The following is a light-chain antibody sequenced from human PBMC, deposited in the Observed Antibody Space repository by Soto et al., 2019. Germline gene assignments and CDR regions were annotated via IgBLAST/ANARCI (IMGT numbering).Light chain of an antibody. CDR1: SSNIGAGYD. V-gene: IGLV1-40*01. CDR3: QSYDSSLSAVV. Sequence: QSVLTQPPSVSGAPGQRVSISCTGSSSNIGAGYDVHWYEHLPGIAPKLLIYQNNNRPSGVPDRFSGSKSGTSASLAITGLQAEDEADYYCQSYDSSLSAVVFGGGTKLTVL. CDR2: QNN. J-gene: IGLJ2*01.